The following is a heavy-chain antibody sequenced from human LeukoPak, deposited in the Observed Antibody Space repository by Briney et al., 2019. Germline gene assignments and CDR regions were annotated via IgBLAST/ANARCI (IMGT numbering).Heavy chain of an antibody. D-gene: IGHD1-1*01. CDR1: GYTFTSYD. V-gene: IGHV1-8*01. CDR3: AGLGAGTTFDYYYGMDV. J-gene: IGHJ6*02. Sequence: ASVKVSCKASGYTFTSYDINWVRQATGQGLKWMGWMNPNSGNTGYAQKFQGRVTMTRNTSISTAYMELSSLRSEDTAVYYCAGLGAGTTFDYYYGMDVWGQGTTVTVSS. CDR2: MNPNSGNT.